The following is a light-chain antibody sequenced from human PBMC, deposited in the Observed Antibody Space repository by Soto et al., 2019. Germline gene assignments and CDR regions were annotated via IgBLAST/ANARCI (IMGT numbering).Light chain of an antibody. CDR2: EVT. Sequence: QSVLTQPASLSGSPGQSITISCTGTTSDMGGYNYVSWYQQHPGKAPKLILYEVTNRPSGLSSRFSGSKSGNTASLTISGLRAEDEADYYCSSYSSDDIPVIFGGGTKLTVL. J-gene: IGLJ2*01. V-gene: IGLV2-14*01. CDR3: SSYSSDDIPVI. CDR1: TSDMGGYNY.